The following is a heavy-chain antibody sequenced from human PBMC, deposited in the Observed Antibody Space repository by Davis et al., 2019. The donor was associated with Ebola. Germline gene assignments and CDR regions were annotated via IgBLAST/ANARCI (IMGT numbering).Heavy chain of an antibody. CDR1: GFTFSSYA. CDR2: ISYDGSNK. D-gene: IGHD5-24*01. J-gene: IGHJ4*02. Sequence: GESLKISCAASGFTFSSYAMHWVRQALGKGLEWVAVISYDGSNKYYADSVKGRFTISRDNSKNTLYLQMNSLRAEDTAVYYCARVSRWLQLNCDYWGQGTLVTVSS. V-gene: IGHV3-30*04. CDR3: ARVSRWLQLNCDY.